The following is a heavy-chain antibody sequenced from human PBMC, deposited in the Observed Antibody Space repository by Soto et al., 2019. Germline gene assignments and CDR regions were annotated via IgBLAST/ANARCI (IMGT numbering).Heavy chain of an antibody. J-gene: IGHJ4*02. CDR2: ISGSGDST. D-gene: IGHD6-13*01. CDR3: AKGLTAGFDS. Sequence: GGSLRLSCAASGFIFSTHAMSWVRQAPGKGLEWVSGISGSGDSTSYADSMKGRFTISRDNSKNTLYLQMNSLRAEDTAVYYCAKGLTAGFDSWGQGTLVTVSS. CDR1: GFIFSTHA. V-gene: IGHV3-23*01.